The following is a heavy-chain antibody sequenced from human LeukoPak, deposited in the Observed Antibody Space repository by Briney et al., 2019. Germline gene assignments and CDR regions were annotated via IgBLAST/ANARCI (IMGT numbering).Heavy chain of an antibody. CDR3: ARVPKLERRTFSAFDI. Sequence: PSETLSLTCAVYGGSFSGYYWSWIRQPPGKGLEWIGEINHSGSTNYNPSLKSRVTISVDTSKNQFSLKLSSVTAADTAVYYCARVPKLERRTFSAFDIWGQGTMVTVSS. V-gene: IGHV4-34*01. J-gene: IGHJ3*02. D-gene: IGHD1-1*01. CDR1: GGSFSGYY. CDR2: INHSGST.